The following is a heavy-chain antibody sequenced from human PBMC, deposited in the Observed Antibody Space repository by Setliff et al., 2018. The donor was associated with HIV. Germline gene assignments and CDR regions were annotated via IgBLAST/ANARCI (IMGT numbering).Heavy chain of an antibody. CDR1: GGSIGTYY. Sequence: PSETLSLTCTVSGGSIGTYYWNWIRLPAGKGLERIGRIYASGTNYNPSLKSRVTMSLDTSKRQFSLKLTSVTAADTAVYYCAREGLWNCRGGTCNDGLDIWGQGTKVTV. J-gene: IGHJ3*02. CDR3: AREGLWNCRGGTCNDGLDI. V-gene: IGHV4-4*07. D-gene: IGHD2-15*01. CDR2: IYASGT.